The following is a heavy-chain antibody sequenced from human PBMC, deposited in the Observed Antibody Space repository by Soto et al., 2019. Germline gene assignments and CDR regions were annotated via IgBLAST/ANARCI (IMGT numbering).Heavy chain of an antibody. D-gene: IGHD3-16*01. Sequence: PSQTLSLTSAISGDRFSGNSAALNWIRQSPSRGLELLVRTYYRSKWYNDYAVSVKSRITVTPDTSKNQFSLNLNAVTPEDQAVYYCEREFPYYESSDSYFDYGGQGALVTVSS. J-gene: IGHJ4*02. CDR3: EREFPYYESSDSYFDY. CDR1: GDRFSGNSAA. CDR2: TYYRSKWYN. V-gene: IGHV6-1*01.